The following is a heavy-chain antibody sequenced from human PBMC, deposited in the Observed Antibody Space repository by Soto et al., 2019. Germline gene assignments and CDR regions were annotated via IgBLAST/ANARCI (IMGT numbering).Heavy chain of an antibody. J-gene: IGHJ4*02. CDR2: INHSGST. Sequence: PSETLSLTCAVYGGSFSGYYWSWIRQPPGKGLEWIGEINHSGSTNYNPSLKSRVTISVDTSKNQFSLKLSSVTAADTAVYYCARGKITGSPYFDYWGQGTLVTVSS. D-gene: IGHD1-20*01. CDR3: ARGKITGSPYFDY. CDR1: GGSFSGYY. V-gene: IGHV4-34*01.